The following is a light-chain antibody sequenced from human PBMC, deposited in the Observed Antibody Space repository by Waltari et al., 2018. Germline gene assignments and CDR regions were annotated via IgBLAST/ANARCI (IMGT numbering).Light chain of an antibody. CDR2: AAS. CDR3: QQSYSTPPT. CDR1: QSNSSY. Sequence: DIQMTQSPSSLSASVGDRATITCRASQSNSSYLNWYQQKPGKAPKLLIYAASSLKSGVQSRFGGSGSGTDFTLTISSLQPEDFATYYCQQSYSTPPTFGQGTKVEIK. V-gene: IGKV1-39*01. J-gene: IGKJ1*01.